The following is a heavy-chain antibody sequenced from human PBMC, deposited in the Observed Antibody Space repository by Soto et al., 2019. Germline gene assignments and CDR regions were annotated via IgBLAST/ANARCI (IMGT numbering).Heavy chain of an antibody. CDR2: IYYSGST. D-gene: IGHD3-10*01. CDR1: GGSISSGGYY. CDR3: AGAAGRAYFGELFINNWFDP. V-gene: IGHV4-31*03. J-gene: IGHJ5*02. Sequence: SETLSLTCTVSGGSISSGGYYWSCIRQHPGKGLEWIGYIYYSGSTYYNPSLKSRVTISVDTSKNQFSLKLSSVTAADTAVYYCAGAAGRAYFGELFINNWFDPWGQGTLVTVSS.